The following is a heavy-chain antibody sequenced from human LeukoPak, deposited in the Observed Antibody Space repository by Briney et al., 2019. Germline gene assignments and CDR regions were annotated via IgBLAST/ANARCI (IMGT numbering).Heavy chain of an antibody. J-gene: IGHJ4*02. CDR1: GFTFSSYW. Sequence: TGGSPRLSCAASGFTFSSYWMNWVRQAPGKGLEWVANIKQDGSEKNYVDSVKGRFTISRDNAKNSLDLQMNSLRAEDTAVYYCAGGRTWITDSWGQGTLVTVSS. D-gene: IGHD2-2*03. CDR2: IKQDGSEK. CDR3: AGGRTWITDS. V-gene: IGHV3-7*04.